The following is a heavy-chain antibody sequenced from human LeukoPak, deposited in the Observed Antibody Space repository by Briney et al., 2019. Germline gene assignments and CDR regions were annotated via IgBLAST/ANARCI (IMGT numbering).Heavy chain of an antibody. CDR2: ISYDGSNK. D-gene: IGHD6-19*01. CDR1: GFTFSSYA. CDR3: ARRRGIAVAGPLDY. Sequence: GGSLRLSCAASGFTFSSYAMHWVRQAPGEGLEWVAVISYDGSNKYYADSVKGRFTISRDNSKNTLYLQMNSLRAEDTAVYYCARRRGIAVAGPLDYWGQGTLVTVSS. V-gene: IGHV3-30-3*01. J-gene: IGHJ4*02.